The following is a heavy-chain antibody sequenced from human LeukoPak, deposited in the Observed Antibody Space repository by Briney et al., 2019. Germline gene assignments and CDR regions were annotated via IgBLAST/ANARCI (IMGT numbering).Heavy chain of an antibody. D-gene: IGHD1-26*01. Sequence: GGSLRLSCAASGFTFSSYAMSWVRQAPGKGLEWVSAISGSGGSTYYADSVKGRFTISRDNSKNTLYLQMNSLRAEDTAVYYCAKDLSSVGAGYYFDYWGQGTLVTVSS. CDR1: GFTFSSYA. J-gene: IGHJ4*02. CDR2: ISGSGGST. V-gene: IGHV3-23*01. CDR3: AKDLSSVGAGYYFDY.